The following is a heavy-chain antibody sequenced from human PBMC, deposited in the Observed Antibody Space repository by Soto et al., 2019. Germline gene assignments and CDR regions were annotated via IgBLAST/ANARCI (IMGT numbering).Heavy chain of an antibody. CDR3: TTAAFCSGATCYSGHNWFDP. CDR2: FDPENDET. CDR1: GYTLTEVS. D-gene: IGHD2-15*01. V-gene: IGHV1-24*01. Sequence: ASVKVSCKVSGYTLTEVSIHWVRQAPGKGLEWMGGFDPENDETNYAQRFQGRFTMTEDSSTDTAFMELHSLRSDDTAVYYCTTAAFCSGATCYSGHNWFDPWRQGTLVTVSS. J-gene: IGHJ5*02.